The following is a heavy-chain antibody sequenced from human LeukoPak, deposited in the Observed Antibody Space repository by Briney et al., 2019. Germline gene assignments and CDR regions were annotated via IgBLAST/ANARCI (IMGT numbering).Heavy chain of an antibody. J-gene: IGHJ4*02. CDR2: INPNNGGT. CDR3: ASSEMATINHLDY. D-gene: IGHD5-24*01. CDR1: GYTFTGYY. Sequence: GASVKVSCKASGYTFTGYYMHWVRQAPGQGLEWMGRINPNNGGTNYAQKFQGRVAMTRDTSISTAYMELSRLRSDDTAVYYCASSEMATINHLDYWGQGTLVTVSS. V-gene: IGHV1-2*06.